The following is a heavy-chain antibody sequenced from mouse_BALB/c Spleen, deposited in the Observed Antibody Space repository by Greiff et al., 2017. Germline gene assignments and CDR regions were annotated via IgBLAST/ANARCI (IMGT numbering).Heavy chain of an antibody. J-gene: IGHJ2*01. CDR2: ISSGSSTI. V-gene: IGHV5-17*02. CDR1: GFAFSSFG. Sequence: EVKLMESGGGLVKPGGSLKLSCAASGFAFSSFGMHWVRQAPEKGLEWVAYISSGSSTIYYADTVKGRFTISRDNPKNTLFLQMTSLRSEDTAMYYCARRFSYYFDYWGQGTTLTVSS. CDR3: ARRFSYYFDY.